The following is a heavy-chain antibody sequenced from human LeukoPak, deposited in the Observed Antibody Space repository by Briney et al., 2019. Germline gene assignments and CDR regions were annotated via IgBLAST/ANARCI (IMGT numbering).Heavy chain of an antibody. Sequence: SETLSLTCTVSGGSISSYYWSWIRQPPGKGLEWIGYIYYSGSTNYNPSLKSRVTMSVDTSKNQFSLKLSSVTAADTAVYYCARDLGLWFGDPQGAHDAFDIWGQGTMVTVSS. CDR2: IYYSGST. CDR1: GGSISSYY. V-gene: IGHV4-59*12. J-gene: IGHJ3*02. D-gene: IGHD3-10*01. CDR3: ARDLGLWFGDPQGAHDAFDI.